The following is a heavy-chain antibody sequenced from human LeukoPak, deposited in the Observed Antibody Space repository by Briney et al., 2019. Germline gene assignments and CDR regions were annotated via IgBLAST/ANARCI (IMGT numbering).Heavy chain of an antibody. Sequence: GGSLRLSCAASGFTFSSYAMSWVRQAPGKGLEWVPAISGSGGSTYYADSVKGRFTISRDNSKNTLYLQMNSLRAEDTAVYYCAKNGAAAGNLDYWGQGTLVTVSS. V-gene: IGHV3-23*01. CDR1: GFTFSSYA. D-gene: IGHD6-13*01. CDR3: AKNGAAAGNLDY. CDR2: ISGSGGST. J-gene: IGHJ4*02.